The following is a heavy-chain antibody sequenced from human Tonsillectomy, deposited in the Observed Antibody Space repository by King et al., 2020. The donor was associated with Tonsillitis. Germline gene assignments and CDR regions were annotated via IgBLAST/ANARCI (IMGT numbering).Heavy chain of an antibody. CDR3: AREAMEYHDFWGGNYYYAMDV. V-gene: IGHV3-7*01. Sequence: VQLVESGGGLVQPGGSLRLSCAASGFTFSPYWMSWVRQAPGKGLEWVANINQDGSEKYYVDSVKGRFTISRDNAKNSLYLQMNSLRAEDTAVYYCAREAMEYHDFWGGNYYYAMDVWGQGTTVTVSS. D-gene: IGHD3-3*01. J-gene: IGHJ6*02. CDR2: INQDGSEK. CDR1: GFTFSPYW.